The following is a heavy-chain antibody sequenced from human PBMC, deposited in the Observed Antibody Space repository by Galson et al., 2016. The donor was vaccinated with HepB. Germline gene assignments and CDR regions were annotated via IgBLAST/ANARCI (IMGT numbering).Heavy chain of an antibody. CDR1: GFTFSSYA. J-gene: IGHJ4*02. CDR2: ISYDGSHK. Sequence: SLRLSCAASGFTFSSYAMTWVRQAPGKGLEWVAVISYDGSHKYYAASVKGRFTISRDNSKNTLSLQMNSLRAEDTAVYYCAKNDILAGYSAFDYRGQGTLVTVSS. D-gene: IGHD3-9*01. CDR3: AKNDILAGYSAFDY. V-gene: IGHV3-30*18.